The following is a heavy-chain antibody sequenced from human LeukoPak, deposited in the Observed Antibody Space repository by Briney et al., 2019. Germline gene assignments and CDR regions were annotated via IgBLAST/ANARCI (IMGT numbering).Heavy chain of an antibody. V-gene: IGHV3-66*01. CDR2: IYSGGST. Sequence: GGSLRLSCAASGFTVSNTYMSWVRQAPGKGLECVSVIYSGGSTYYADSVKGRFTVSRDNSKNTLYLQMTGLRAEDTAVYYCARGLSRMDVWGQGTTVTVSS. CDR3: ARGLSRMDV. CDR1: GFTVSNTY. J-gene: IGHJ6*02.